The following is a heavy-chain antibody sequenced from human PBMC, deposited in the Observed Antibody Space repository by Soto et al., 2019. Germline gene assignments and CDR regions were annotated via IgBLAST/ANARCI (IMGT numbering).Heavy chain of an antibody. D-gene: IGHD6-13*01. Sequence: GGSLRLSCAASGFTFSSYSMNWVRQAPGKGLEWVSYISSSSSTIYYADSVKGRFTISRDNAKNSLYLQMNSLRDEDTAVYYCARRAPKGIAAAGTTVYYYGMDVWGQGTKVTVSS. CDR2: ISSSSSTI. CDR3: ARRAPKGIAAAGTTVYYYGMDV. CDR1: GFTFSSYS. V-gene: IGHV3-48*02. J-gene: IGHJ6*02.